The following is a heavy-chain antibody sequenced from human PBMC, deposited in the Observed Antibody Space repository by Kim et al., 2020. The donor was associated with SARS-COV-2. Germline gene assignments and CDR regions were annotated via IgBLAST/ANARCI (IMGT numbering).Heavy chain of an antibody. CDR3: ARPTIVATIGD. CDR1: GFTFSDSA. D-gene: IGHD5-12*01. Sequence: GGSLRLSCAASGFTFSDSAIHWVRQASGKGLEWVGRIRSKAKNYATAYAASVTGRFTISRDDSKNTVYLQMNSLKTEDTAVYYCARPTIVATIGDWGQGTLVTVSS. V-gene: IGHV3-73*01. J-gene: IGHJ4*02. CDR2: IRSKAKNYAT.